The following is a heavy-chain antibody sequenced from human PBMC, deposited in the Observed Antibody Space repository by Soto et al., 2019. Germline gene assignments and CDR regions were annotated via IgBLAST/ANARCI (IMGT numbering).Heavy chain of an antibody. CDR1: GFTFSSYA. J-gene: IGHJ5*02. Sequence: QVQLVESGGGVVQPGRALRLSCAASGFTFSSYAMHWVRQAPGKGLEWVAVISYDGSNKYYADSVKGRFTISRENSKNTLYLQMNSLRAEDTAVYYCARDHYDFWSGYWNLFDPWGQGTLVTVSS. V-gene: IGHV3-30-3*01. CDR3: ARDHYDFWSGYWNLFDP. D-gene: IGHD3-3*01. CDR2: ISYDGSNK.